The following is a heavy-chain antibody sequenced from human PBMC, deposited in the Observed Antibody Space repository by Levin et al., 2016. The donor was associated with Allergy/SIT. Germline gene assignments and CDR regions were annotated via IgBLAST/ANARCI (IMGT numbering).Heavy chain of an antibody. CDR3: ARDPRTKATRSNYYYGLDV. V-gene: IGHV3-48*02. CDR1: GFTVSTNY. J-gene: IGHJ6*02. CDR2: IGSSDTII. D-gene: IGHD1-14*01. Sequence: GESLKISCAASGFTVSTNYMSWVRQAPGKGLEWVSYIGSSDTIIYYADSVKGRFTITRDNAKNSLYLEMNNLRDEDTAVYYCARDPRTKATRSNYYYGLDVWGQGTTVTVSS.